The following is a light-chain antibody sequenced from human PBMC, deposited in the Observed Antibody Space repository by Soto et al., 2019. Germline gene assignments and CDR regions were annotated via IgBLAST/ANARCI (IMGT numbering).Light chain of an antibody. V-gene: IGKV3-20*01. J-gene: IGKJ1*01. Sequence: EIVLTQSPGTLSLSPGERATLSCRASQSVRNDHVAWYQQKTGQAPRLLISRAVTRAIGIPDRFGGSGSGTGFTLTISSLEPEDFALYYCQQYGTTPWTFGQGTKV. CDR3: QQYGTTPWT. CDR1: QSVRNDH. CDR2: RAV.